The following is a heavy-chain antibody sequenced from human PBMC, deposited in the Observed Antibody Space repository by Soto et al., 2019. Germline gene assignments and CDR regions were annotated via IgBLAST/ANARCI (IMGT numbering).Heavy chain of an antibody. J-gene: IGHJ6*02. CDR2: IDPSDSYT. V-gene: IGHV5-10-1*01. CDR1: GYSFTSYW. Sequence: GESLKISCKGSGYSFTSYWISWVRQMPGKGLEWMGRIDPSDSYTNYSPSFQGHVTISADKSISTAYLQWSSLKASDTAMYYCARRVNSNYYYGMDFRAQRTTVTVSS. CDR3: ARRVNSNYYYGMDF. D-gene: IGHD4-4*01.